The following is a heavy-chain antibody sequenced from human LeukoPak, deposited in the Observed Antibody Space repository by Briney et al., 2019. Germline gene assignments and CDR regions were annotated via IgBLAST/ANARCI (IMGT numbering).Heavy chain of an antibody. Sequence: GGSLRLSCAASGFTFSSYWMSWVRQAPGKGLEWVANIKQDGSEKCYVDSVKGRFTISRDNAKNSLYLQMNSLRAEDTAVYYCARDLWYSSGWYHYYYYYMDVWGKGTTVTVSS. D-gene: IGHD6-19*01. V-gene: IGHV3-7*01. CDR3: ARDLWYSSGWYHYYYYYMDV. J-gene: IGHJ6*03. CDR1: GFTFSSYW. CDR2: IKQDGSEK.